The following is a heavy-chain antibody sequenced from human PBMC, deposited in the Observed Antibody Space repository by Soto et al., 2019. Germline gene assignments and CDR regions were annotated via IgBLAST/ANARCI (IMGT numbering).Heavy chain of an antibody. D-gene: IGHD3-10*01. CDR3: VLWFGDIVNY. CDR1: GFTFSSYA. J-gene: IGHJ4*02. V-gene: IGHV3-64D*06. CDR2: ISSNGGST. Sequence: CSAAGFTFSSYAMHWVRQAPGKGLEYVSAISSNGGSTYYADSVKGRFTISRDNSKNTLYLQMSSLRAEDTAVYYCVLWFGDIVNYWGQGTRVTVSS.